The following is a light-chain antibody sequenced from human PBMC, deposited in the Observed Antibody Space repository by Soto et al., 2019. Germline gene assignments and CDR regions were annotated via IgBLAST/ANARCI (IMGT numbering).Light chain of an antibody. CDR2: AAS. J-gene: IGKJ4*01. V-gene: IGKV1-27*01. CDR3: QKYNSAPHT. Sequence: DIQMTQSPSSLSASVGDRVTITCRTSQDISNYLAWYQQKPRKVPKLLIYAASTLQSGVPSRFSGGGSGTDFSLTISSLQPEDVATYYCQKYNSAPHTFGGGTKVEIQ. CDR1: QDISNY.